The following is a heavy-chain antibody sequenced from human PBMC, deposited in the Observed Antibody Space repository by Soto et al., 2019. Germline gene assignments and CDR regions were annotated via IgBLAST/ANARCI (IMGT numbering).Heavy chain of an antibody. J-gene: IGHJ6*02. V-gene: IGHV3-23*01. CDR1: GFTFSSYA. CDR3: ANPRFLEWLSPTNHYYGMDV. Sequence: PGVSLSLSCAASGFTFSSYAMSWVRPAPGKGLEWVSAISGSGGSTYYADSVKGRFTISRDNSKNTLYLQMNSLRAEDTAVYHCANPRFLEWLSPTNHYYGMDVWGQGTTVTVSS. D-gene: IGHD3-3*01. CDR2: ISGSGGST.